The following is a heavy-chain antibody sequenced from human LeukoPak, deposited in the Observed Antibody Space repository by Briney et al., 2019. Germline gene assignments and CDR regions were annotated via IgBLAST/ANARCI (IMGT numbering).Heavy chain of an antibody. CDR3: ARVRGSGYFDY. Sequence: SETLSLTCTVSGDSFSNYYRSWIRQPAGKGLEWIGRIYATGGTNYNPSLKSRVTLSGATSKNQFSLKLSSVTAADTAVYYCARVRGSGYFDYWSQGTLVTVSS. J-gene: IGHJ4*02. D-gene: IGHD3-22*01. V-gene: IGHV4-4*07. CDR2: IYATGGT. CDR1: GDSFSNYY.